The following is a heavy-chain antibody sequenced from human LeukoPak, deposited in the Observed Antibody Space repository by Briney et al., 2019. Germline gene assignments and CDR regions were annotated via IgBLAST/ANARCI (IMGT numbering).Heavy chain of an antibody. J-gene: IGHJ5*02. D-gene: IGHD6-13*01. CDR2: IYYSGST. Sequence: SETLSLTCTVSGGSISSSSYYWGWIRQPPGKGLEWIGRIYYSGSTYYNPSLKSRVTISVDTSKNQFSLKLSSVTAADTAVYYCARDGIAAAVGSWGLGTLVTVSS. V-gene: IGHV4-39*07. CDR1: GGSISSSSYY. CDR3: ARDGIAAAVGS.